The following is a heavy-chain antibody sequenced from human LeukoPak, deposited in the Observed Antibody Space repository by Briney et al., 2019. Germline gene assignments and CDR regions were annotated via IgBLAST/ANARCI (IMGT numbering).Heavy chain of an antibody. J-gene: IGHJ6*02. CDR1: GFTFSSNA. D-gene: IGHD3-10*01. CDR3: AKRRISMVQGVIQNYYYGMDA. CDR2: ISGSGGSP. Sequence: PGGSLRLSCVGSGFTFSSNAMSWVRQAPGKGLEWVSGISGSGGSPYYVDSVKGRFTISRDNSKNTLYLQMNSLRAEDTAVYYCAKRRISMVQGVIQNYYYGMDAWGQGTTVTVSS. V-gene: IGHV3-23*01.